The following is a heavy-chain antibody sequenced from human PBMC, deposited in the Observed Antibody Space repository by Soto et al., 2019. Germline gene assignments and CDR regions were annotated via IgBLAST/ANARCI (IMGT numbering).Heavy chain of an antibody. CDR3: ARTSSRITIFGVVIDNWFDP. V-gene: IGHV1-46*01. Sequence: QVQLVQSGAEVKKPGASVKVSCKASGYTFTSYYMHWVRQAPGQGLEWMGIINPSGGSTSYAQKFQGRVTMPRDTSTSTVYMELSSLRSEDTAVYYCARTSSRITIFGVVIDNWFDPWGQGTLVTVSS. D-gene: IGHD3-3*01. CDR1: GYTFTSYY. J-gene: IGHJ5*02. CDR2: INPSGGST.